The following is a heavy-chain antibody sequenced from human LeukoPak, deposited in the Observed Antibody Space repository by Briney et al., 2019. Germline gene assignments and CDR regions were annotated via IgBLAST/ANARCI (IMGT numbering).Heavy chain of an antibody. Sequence: ASVKVSCKTPGYTFSNYAIHWLRQAPGQRPEWMGCNTGGNPITQYSQKFQGRLTFNRDTSASTAFMELSSLTSEDTAVYYCARGQEWDSWIVDFWGQGTLVTVSS. CDR2: NTGGNPIT. CDR3: ARGQEWDSWIVDF. J-gene: IGHJ4*02. V-gene: IGHV1-3*01. CDR1: GYTFSNYA. D-gene: IGHD1-26*01.